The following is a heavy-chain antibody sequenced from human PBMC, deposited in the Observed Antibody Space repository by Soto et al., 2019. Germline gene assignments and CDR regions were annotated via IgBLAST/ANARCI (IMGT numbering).Heavy chain of an antibody. CDR1: GGTFSSYA. CDR2: ITPIFGTA. J-gene: IGHJ6*02. V-gene: IGHV1-69*13. D-gene: IGHD6-6*01. Sequence: SVKVSCKASGGTFSSYAISWVRQAPGQGLEWMGGITPIFGTANYAQKFQGRVTITADESTSTAYMELSSLRSEDTAVYYCARDEYSSSAVLYGMDVWGQGTTVTVSS. CDR3: ARDEYSSSAVLYGMDV.